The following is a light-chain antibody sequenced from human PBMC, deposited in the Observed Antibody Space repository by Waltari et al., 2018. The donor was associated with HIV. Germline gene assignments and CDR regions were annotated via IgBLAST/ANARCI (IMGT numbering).Light chain of an antibody. V-gene: IGLV2-23*01. CDR3: CSYTGSTTWV. CDR1: SSDVGSYNV. Sequence: QSALTQPASVSGSPGQSITISCHGTSSDVGSYNVFSWYQQHPGKAPKLMIYEDNKRPSGVSNRFSGSKSGNTASLTISGLQAEDEADYYCCSYTGSTTWVFGGGTKLTVL. J-gene: IGLJ3*02. CDR2: EDN.